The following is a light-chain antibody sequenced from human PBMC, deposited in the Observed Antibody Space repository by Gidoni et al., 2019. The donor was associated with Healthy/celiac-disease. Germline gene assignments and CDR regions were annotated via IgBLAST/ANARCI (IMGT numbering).Light chain of an antibody. J-gene: IGKJ4*01. V-gene: IGKV3-11*01. CDR2: DAS. CDR3: QQRSNWPPGLT. CDR1: QSVSSY. Sequence: EIVLTQSPATLSLSPGERATLSCRASQSVSSYLAWYQQNPGQAPRLLIYDASNRATGIPARFSGSGSGTDFTLTISSLESEDFAVYYCQQRSNWPPGLTFGGGTKVEIK.